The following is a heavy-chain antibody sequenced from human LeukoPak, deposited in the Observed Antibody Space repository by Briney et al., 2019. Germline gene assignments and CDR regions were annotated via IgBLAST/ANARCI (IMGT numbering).Heavy chain of an antibody. CDR1: GGSFSGYY. Sequence: SETLSLTCAVYGGSFSGYYWSWIRQPPGKGLEWIGEINHSGSTNYNPSLESRVTISVDTSKNQFSLKLSSVTAADTAVYYCARATYQYSSSDFDYWGQGTLVTVSS. J-gene: IGHJ4*02. D-gene: IGHD6-6*01. CDR3: ARATYQYSSSDFDY. V-gene: IGHV4-34*01. CDR2: INHSGST.